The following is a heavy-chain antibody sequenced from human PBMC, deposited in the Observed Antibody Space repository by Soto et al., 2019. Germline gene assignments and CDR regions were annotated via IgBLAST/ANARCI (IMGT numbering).Heavy chain of an antibody. J-gene: IGHJ4*02. Sequence: ESGGGLIQPGGSLRLSCAASGFTVSSNYMSWVRQAPGKGLEWVSVIYSGGSTYYADSVKGRFTISRDNSKNTLYLQMNSQRAEDTAVYYCARDRGYSSGWYYFDYWGQGTLVTVSS. CDR2: IYSGGST. CDR1: GFTVSSNY. CDR3: ARDRGYSSGWYYFDY. D-gene: IGHD6-19*01. V-gene: IGHV3-53*01.